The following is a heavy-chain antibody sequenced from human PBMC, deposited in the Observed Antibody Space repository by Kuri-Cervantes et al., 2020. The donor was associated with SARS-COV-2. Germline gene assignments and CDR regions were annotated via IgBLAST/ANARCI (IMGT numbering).Heavy chain of an antibody. CDR2: INPSGGST. V-gene: IGHV1-46*01. Sequence: ASVKVSCKASGYTFTSYGISWVRQAPGQGLEWMGIINPSGGSTSYAQKFQGRVTMTRDTSTSTVYMELSSLRSEDTAVYYCARVSYGSGSYRAFDIWGQGTMVTVSS. D-gene: IGHD3-10*01. CDR1: GYTFTSYG. J-gene: IGHJ3*02. CDR3: ARVSYGSGSYRAFDI.